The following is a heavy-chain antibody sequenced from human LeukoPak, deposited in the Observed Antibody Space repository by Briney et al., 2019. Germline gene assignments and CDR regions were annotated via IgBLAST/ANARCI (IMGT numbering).Heavy chain of an antibody. Sequence: PSETLSLTCAVYGGSFSGYYWSWIRQPPGKGLEWIGYIYYSGSTNYNPSLKSRVTISVDTSKNQFSLKLSSVTAADTAVYYCARHVPYYYDSSGFLRPQYYFDYWGQGTLATVSS. D-gene: IGHD3-22*01. CDR3: ARHVPYYYDSSGFLRPQYYFDY. V-gene: IGHV4-59*08. J-gene: IGHJ4*02. CDR1: GGSFSGYY. CDR2: IYYSGST.